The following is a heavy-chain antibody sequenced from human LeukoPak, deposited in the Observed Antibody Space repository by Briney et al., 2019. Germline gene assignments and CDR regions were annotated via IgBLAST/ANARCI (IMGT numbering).Heavy chain of an antibody. CDR3: ARDAHLGSGRPSYYYYYYMDV. V-gene: IGHV3-48*01. D-gene: IGHD3-10*01. CDR2: ISSSSSTI. J-gene: IGHJ6*03. CDR1: GFTFSSYA. Sequence: PGGSLRLSCAASGFTFSSYAMSWVRQAPGKGLEWVSYISSSSSTIYYADSVKGRFTISRDNAKNSLYLRMNSLRAEDTAVYYCARDAHLGSGRPSYYYYYYMDVWGKGTTVTVSS.